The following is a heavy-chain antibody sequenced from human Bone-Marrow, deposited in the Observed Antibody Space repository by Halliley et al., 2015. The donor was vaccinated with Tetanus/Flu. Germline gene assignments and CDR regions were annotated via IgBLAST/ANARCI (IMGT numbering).Heavy chain of an antibody. CDR2: IYYPGST. CDR3: ARDGEGAFKDYYYYGMDV. V-gene: IGHV4-59*01. D-gene: IGHD3-10*01. Sequence: IYYPGSTNYNPSLKSRVTISVDRSKNQFSLNLSSVTAADTAVYYCARDGEGAFKDYYYYGMDVWGQGTTVTVSS. J-gene: IGHJ6*02.